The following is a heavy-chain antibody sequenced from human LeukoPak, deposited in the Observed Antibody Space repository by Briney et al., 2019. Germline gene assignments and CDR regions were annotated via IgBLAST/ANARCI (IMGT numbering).Heavy chain of an antibody. V-gene: IGHV3-48*02. Sequence: PGGSLRLSCAASGFTFSSYSMNWVRQAPGKGLEWVSCISSSSKTIYYADSVKGRFTISRDNAKNSLYLQMNILRDEDSAVYYCARDQGIFDYWGQGTLVTVSS. CDR1: GFTFSSYS. CDR2: ISSSSKTI. J-gene: IGHJ4*02. CDR3: ARDQGIFDY.